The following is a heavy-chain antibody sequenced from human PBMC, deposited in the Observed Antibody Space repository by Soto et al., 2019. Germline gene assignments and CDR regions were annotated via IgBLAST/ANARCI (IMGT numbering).Heavy chain of an antibody. Sequence: QVQLVQSGAEVKKPGSSVKVSCKASGGTFSSYTISWVRQAPGQGLEWMGRIIPILGIANSAQKFQGRVTITAYQSTSTAYMELSTLRSEDTAVYYCAIPGIAAAGTRGAFDIWGQGTMVTVSS. V-gene: IGHV1-69*02. D-gene: IGHD6-13*01. J-gene: IGHJ3*02. CDR3: AIPGIAAAGTRGAFDI. CDR2: IIPILGIA. CDR1: GGTFSSYT.